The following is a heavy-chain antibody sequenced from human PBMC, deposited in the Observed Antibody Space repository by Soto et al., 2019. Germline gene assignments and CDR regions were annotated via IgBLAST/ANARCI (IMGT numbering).Heavy chain of an antibody. CDR3: TTDVSRYSYGYGYYCGMDV. J-gene: IGHJ6*02. D-gene: IGHD5-18*01. CDR1: GFTFSNAW. CDR2: IKSKTDGGTT. Sequence: GGSLRLSCAASGFTFSNAWMSWVRQAPGKGLEWVGRIKSKTDGGTTDYAAPVKGRFTISRDDSKNTLYLQMNSLKTEDTAVYYCTTDVSRYSYGYGYYCGMDVWGQGTTVTVSS. V-gene: IGHV3-15*01.